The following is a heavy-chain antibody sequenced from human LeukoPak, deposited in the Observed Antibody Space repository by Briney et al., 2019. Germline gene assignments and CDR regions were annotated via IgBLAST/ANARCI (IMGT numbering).Heavy chain of an antibody. CDR3: ARDRFTYSSGWYIFDY. D-gene: IGHD6-19*01. CDR2: ISYDGSNK. CDR1: GFTFSSYA. V-gene: IGHV3-30-3*01. J-gene: IGHJ4*02. Sequence: PGGSLRLSCAASGFTFSSYAMHWVRQAPGKGPEWVAVISYDGSNKYYADSVKGRLTISRDNSKNTLYLQMNSLRAEDTAVYYCARDRFTYSSGWYIFDYWGQGTLVTVSS.